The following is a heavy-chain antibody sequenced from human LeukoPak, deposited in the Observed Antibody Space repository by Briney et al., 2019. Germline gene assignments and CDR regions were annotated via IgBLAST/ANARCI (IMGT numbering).Heavy chain of an antibody. D-gene: IGHD3-22*01. V-gene: IGHV1-2*02. CDR3: ARDLENYFDSSGYYRTWFDY. CDR1: GYTFTGYY. CDR2: INPNSGGT. Sequence: ASVKVSCKASGYTFTGYYMHWVRQAPGQGLEWMGWINPNSGGTNYAQKFQGRVTMTRDTSLSTASMELSRLTSDDTAVYYCARDLENYFDSSGYYRTWFDYWGQGTLVTVSS. J-gene: IGHJ4*02.